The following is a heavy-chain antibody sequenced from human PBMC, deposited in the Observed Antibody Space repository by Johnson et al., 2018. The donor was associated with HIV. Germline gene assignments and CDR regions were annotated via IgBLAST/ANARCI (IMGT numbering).Heavy chain of an antibody. D-gene: IGHD3-16*01. J-gene: IGHJ3*02. Sequence: HVQLVESGGGLVKPGGSLRLSCAASGFTFSDYYMSWIRQAPGKGLEWVAFIRYDGSNKYYVDSVKGRFTISRDNAKNSLYLQMNSLRAEDTAVYYCATCSDQVLLGGDVFDIWGQGTMVTVSS. V-gene: IGHV3-11*04. CDR1: GFTFSDYY. CDR2: IRYDGSNK. CDR3: ATCSDQVLLGGDVFDI.